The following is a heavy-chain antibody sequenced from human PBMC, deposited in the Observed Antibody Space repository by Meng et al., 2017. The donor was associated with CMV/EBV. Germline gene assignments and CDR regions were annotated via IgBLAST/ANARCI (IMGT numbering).Heavy chain of an antibody. J-gene: IGHJ4*02. CDR2: IYYSGST. Sequence: SETLSLTCTAPDGSISSYYWSWIRQPPGKGLEWIRYIYYSGSTNYNPSLKSRVTISVDTSKNQFSLKLSSVTAADTAVYYCARAYSGYGELDYWGQGTLVTVSS. CDR1: DGSISSYY. D-gene: IGHD5-12*01. V-gene: IGHV4-59*01. CDR3: ARAYSGYGELDY.